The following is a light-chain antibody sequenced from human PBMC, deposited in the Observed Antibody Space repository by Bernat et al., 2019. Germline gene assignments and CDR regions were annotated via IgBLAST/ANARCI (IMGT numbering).Light chain of an antibody. CDR3: SSYVRSYTWV. Sequence: QSALTQPPSASGSPGQSVTISCTGSSSDIGDYGFVSWYRWLPGKAPKLIMYDVNKRPSGVPDRFSGSKSDNTASLTISGLQVEDEADYFCSSYVRSYTWVFGGGTKVTVL. J-gene: IGLJ2*01. CDR1: SSDIGDYGF. V-gene: IGLV2-11*01. CDR2: DVN.